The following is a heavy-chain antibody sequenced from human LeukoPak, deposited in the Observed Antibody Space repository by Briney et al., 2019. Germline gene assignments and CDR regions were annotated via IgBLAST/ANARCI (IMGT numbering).Heavy chain of an antibody. CDR1: GGSISSSSYY. CDR2: IYYSGST. J-gene: IGHJ4*02. V-gene: IGHV4-39*01. Sequence: TSETLSLTCTVSGGSISSSSYYWGWIRQPPGKGLEWIGSIYYSGSTYYNPSLKSRVTISVDTSKNQFSLKLSSVTAADTAVYYCARPMYSSGWKYYFDYWGQGTLVTVSS. D-gene: IGHD6-19*01. CDR3: ARPMYSSGWKYYFDY.